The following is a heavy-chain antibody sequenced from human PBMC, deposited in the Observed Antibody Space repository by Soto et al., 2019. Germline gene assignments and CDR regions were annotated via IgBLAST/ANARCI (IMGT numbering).Heavy chain of an antibody. CDR2: INHSGST. Sequence: PSETLSLTCAVYGGSFSGYYWSWIRQPPGKGLEWIGEINHSGSTNYNPSLKSRVTISVDTSKNQFSLKLSSVTAADTAVYYCARGRTRFLEWLLMRPDAFDIWGQGTMVT. V-gene: IGHV4-34*01. J-gene: IGHJ3*02. CDR3: ARGRTRFLEWLLMRPDAFDI. CDR1: GGSFSGYY. D-gene: IGHD3-3*01.